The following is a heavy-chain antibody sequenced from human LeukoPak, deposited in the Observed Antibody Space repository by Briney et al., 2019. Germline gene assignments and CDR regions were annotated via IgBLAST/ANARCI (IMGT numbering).Heavy chain of an antibody. D-gene: IGHD2-2*01. Sequence: ASVKVSCTASGGTFSTYAISWVRQAPGRGLEWMGGIIPIFGTANYAQKFQGRVTITADESTSTAYMELSSLRSEDTAVYYCARDGVVVVPAAIHYYYGMDVWGQGTTVTVSS. CDR2: IIPIFGTA. V-gene: IGHV1-69*13. CDR1: GGTFSTYA. J-gene: IGHJ6*02. CDR3: ARDGVVVVPAAIHYYYGMDV.